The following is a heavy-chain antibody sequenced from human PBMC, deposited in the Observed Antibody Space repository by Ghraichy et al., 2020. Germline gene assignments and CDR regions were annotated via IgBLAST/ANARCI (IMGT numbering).Heavy chain of an antibody. Sequence: SVKVSCKASGGTFSSYAISWVRQAPGQGLEWMGGIIPIFGTANYAQKFQGRVTITADESTSTAYMELSSLRSEDTAVYYCARYSSSWVTPFRFYDYYYYGMDVWGQGTTVTVSS. V-gene: IGHV1-69*13. CDR3: ARYSSSWVTPFRFYDYYYYGMDV. CDR1: GGTFSSYA. J-gene: IGHJ6*02. D-gene: IGHD6-13*01. CDR2: IIPIFGTA.